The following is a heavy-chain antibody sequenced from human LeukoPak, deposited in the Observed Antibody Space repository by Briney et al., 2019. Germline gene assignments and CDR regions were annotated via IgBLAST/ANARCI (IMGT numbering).Heavy chain of an antibody. CDR3: ARLDSGGSWYSVGAFDI. CDR1: GYSISSGYY. J-gene: IGHJ3*02. Sequence: SETLSLTCAVSGYSISSGYYWGWIQQPPGKGLGWIGSIYHSGSTYYNPSLKSRVTISVDTSKNQFSLKLNSVTAADTAVYYCARLDSGGSWYSVGAFDIWGQGTMVTASS. CDR2: IYHSGST. D-gene: IGHD2-15*01. V-gene: IGHV4-38-2*01.